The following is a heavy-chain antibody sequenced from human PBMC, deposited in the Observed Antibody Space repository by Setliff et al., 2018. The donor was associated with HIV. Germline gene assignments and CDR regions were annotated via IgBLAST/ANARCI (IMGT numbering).Heavy chain of an antibody. CDR1: GYTFTGYY. V-gene: IGHV1-2*02. CDR3: ARSTSPQLFYFDY. J-gene: IGHJ4*02. D-gene: IGHD2-2*01. CDR2: IDPNSGGT. Sequence: ASVKVSCKASGYTFTGYYMHWVRQAPGQGLEWMGWIDPNSGGTNYAQKLQGRVTMTRDTSISTAYMELSRLRSDDTAVYYCARSTSPQLFYFDYWGQGTLVTVSS.